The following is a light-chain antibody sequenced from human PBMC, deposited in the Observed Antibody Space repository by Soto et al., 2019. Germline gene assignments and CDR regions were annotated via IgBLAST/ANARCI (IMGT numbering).Light chain of an antibody. J-gene: IGKJ1*01. CDR2: DAS. CDR1: ESVSRN. V-gene: IGKV3-15*01. CDR3: QQRSNWPS. Sequence: EVVMTQSPATLSVSPGERATLSCRASESVSRNLAWYQQKPGQAPRLLIYDASSRATGIPARFSGSGSGTEFTLTIGSLEPEDFAVYYCQQRSNWPSFGQGTKVDIK.